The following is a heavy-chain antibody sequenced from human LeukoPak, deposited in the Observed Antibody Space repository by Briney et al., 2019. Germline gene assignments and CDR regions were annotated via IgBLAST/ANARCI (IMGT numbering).Heavy chain of an antibody. V-gene: IGHV1-46*01. D-gene: IGHD4-17*01. CDR1: GYSFTNYY. Sequence: ASVKVSCKASGYSFTNYYMHWVRRVPGQGPEWMGLINPSGGTKYAQKFQDRVTMTRDMSTSTIYMELSSLTSEDRAVYYCATEGRSDYGASRSFDIWGQGTTVTVTS. CDR2: INPSGGT. J-gene: IGHJ3*02. CDR3: ATEGRSDYGASRSFDI.